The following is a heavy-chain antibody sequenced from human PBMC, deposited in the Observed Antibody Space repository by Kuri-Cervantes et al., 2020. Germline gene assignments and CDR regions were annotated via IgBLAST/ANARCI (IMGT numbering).Heavy chain of an antibody. V-gene: IGHV1-8*01. D-gene: IGHD5-12*01. CDR1: GYTFTSYD. J-gene: IGHJ6*02. Sequence: ASVKVSCKASGYTFTSYDINWVRQATGQGLEWRGWMNPNSGNTGYAQKFKGRVTMTRNTSISTAYMELSSLRSEDTAVYYCAGGRYSGYDFDGVDVWGQGTTVTVSS. CDR2: MNPNSGNT. CDR3: AGGRYSGYDFDGVDV.